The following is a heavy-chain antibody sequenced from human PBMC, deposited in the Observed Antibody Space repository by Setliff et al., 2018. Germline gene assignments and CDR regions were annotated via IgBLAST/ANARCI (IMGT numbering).Heavy chain of an antibody. D-gene: IGHD3-10*01. CDR2: INSDGSST. Sequence: QPGGSLRLSCAASGFTFSSYWMHWVRQAPGKGLVWVSRINSDGSSTSYADSVKGRFTISRDNAKNTLYLQMNSLRAEDTAVYYCARGADYGRPKLDYWGQGTLVTVSS. V-gene: IGHV3-74*01. CDR3: ARGADYGRPKLDY. J-gene: IGHJ4*02. CDR1: GFTFSSYW.